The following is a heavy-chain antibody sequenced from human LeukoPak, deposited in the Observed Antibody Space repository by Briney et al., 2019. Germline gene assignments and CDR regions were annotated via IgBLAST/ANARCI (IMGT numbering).Heavy chain of an antibody. CDR1: GYRFTAYW. J-gene: IGHJ4*02. CDR2: IDPSDSYT. Sequence: GASLRISCKGSGYRFTAYWISWVRQMPGKGLEWMGRIDPSDSYTNYSPSFQGHVTISADKSFSTAYLQWTSLEASDTAMYYCARHAKAYGSSCDYWGQGTLVTVSS. CDR3: ARHAKAYGSSCDY. D-gene: IGHD6-13*01. V-gene: IGHV5-10-1*01.